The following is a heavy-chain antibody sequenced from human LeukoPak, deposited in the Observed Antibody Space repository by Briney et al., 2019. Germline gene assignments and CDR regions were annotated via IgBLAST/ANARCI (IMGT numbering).Heavy chain of an antibody. CDR2: INHSGST. D-gene: IGHD3-22*01. J-gene: IGHJ5*02. CDR3: ARGRKITMIVVVKNWFDP. Sequence: SETLSLTCAVYGGSFSGYYWSWIRQPPGKGLEWIGEINHSGSTNYDPSLKSRVTISVDTSKNPFSLKLSSVTAADTAVYYCARGRKITMIVVVKNWFDPWGQGTLVTVSS. V-gene: IGHV4-34*01. CDR1: GGSFSGYY.